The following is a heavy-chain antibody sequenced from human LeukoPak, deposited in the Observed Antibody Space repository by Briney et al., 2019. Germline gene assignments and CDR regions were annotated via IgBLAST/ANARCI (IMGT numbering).Heavy chain of an antibody. CDR2: MDRHTDI. J-gene: IGHJ4*02. Sequence: GGSLRLSCTASGFIFSNFGINWVRQAPGKGLEWVSCMDRHTDIYYADSVKGRFTISRDIAKNSVFLQMNSLTVEDTAVYYCVGDPTTNRFQFFHYWGQGALVTVSS. D-gene: IGHD1-14*01. CDR1: GFIFSNFG. V-gene: IGHV3-21*01. CDR3: VGDPTTNRFQFFHY.